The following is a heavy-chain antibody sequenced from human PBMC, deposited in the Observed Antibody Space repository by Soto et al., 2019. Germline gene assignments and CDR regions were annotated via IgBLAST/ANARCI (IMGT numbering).Heavy chain of an antibody. D-gene: IGHD2-2*01. CDR3: ARKVPAAILNREMDV. CDR1: DGSCSGYY. V-gene: IGHV4-34*01. CDR2: INHSGST. Sequence: PAETLSLTCTGFDGSCSGYYLSWIRQPPGKGLEWIGRINHSGSTDYNPSLKSRVSISIDTSNKQFSLKLSSVTAADTAVYYCARKVPAAILNREMDVWGKGNTVTVSS. J-gene: IGHJ6*04.